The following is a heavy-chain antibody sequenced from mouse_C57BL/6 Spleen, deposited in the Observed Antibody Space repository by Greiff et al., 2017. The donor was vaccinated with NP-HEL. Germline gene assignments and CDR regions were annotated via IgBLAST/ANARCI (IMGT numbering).Heavy chain of an antibody. V-gene: IGHV1-55*01. CDR2: IYPGSGST. J-gene: IGHJ1*03. Sequence: VKLQQPGAELVKPGASVKMSCKASGYTFTSYWITWVKQRPGQGLEWIGDIYPGSGSTNYNEKFKSKATLTVDTSSSTAYMQLSSLTSEDSAVYYCARGIWPHWYFDVWGTGTTVTVSS. CDR3: ARGIWPHWYFDV. CDR1: GYTFTSYW. D-gene: IGHD1-1*02.